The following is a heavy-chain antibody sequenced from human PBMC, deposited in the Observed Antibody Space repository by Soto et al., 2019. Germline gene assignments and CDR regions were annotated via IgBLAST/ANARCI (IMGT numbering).Heavy chain of an antibody. D-gene: IGHD3-10*01. CDR1: GGSFSGYY. V-gene: IGHV4-34*01. CDR2: INHSGST. CDR3: AGDKGITMVRGVIISPYYYYFGMDV. J-gene: IGHJ6*02. Sequence: KSSETLSLTCAVYGGSFSGYYWSWIRQPPGKGLEWIGEINHSGSTNYNPSLKSRVTISVDTSKNQFSLKLSSVTAADTAVYYCAGDKGITMVRGVIISPYYYYFGMDVWGQGTTVT.